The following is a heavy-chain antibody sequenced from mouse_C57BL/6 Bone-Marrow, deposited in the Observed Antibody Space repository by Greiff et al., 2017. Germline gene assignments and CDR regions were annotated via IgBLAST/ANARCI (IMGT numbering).Heavy chain of an antibody. J-gene: IGHJ1*03. CDR1: GYTFTSYW. CDR3: AIGGYPRYFDV. Sequence: QVQLQQPGAELVKPGASVKVSCKASGYTFTSYWMHWVKQRPGQGLEWIGRIHPSASDTNSNQKFKGKATLTVDKSSSTAYMQLSILTSEDSAVYYCAIGGYPRYFDVWGTGTTVTVSS. CDR2: IHPSASDT. D-gene: IGHD3-2*02. V-gene: IGHV1-74*01.